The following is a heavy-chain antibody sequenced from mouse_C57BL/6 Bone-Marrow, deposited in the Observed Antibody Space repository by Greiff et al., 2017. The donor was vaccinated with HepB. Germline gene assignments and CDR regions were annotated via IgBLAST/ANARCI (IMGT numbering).Heavy chain of an antibody. V-gene: IGHV1-7*01. CDR3: ASTTERDYYAMDY. J-gene: IGHJ4*01. Sequence: QVQLQQSGAELAKPGASVKLSCKASGYTFPSYWMHWVKQRPGQGLEWIGYINPSSGYTKYNQKFKDKATLTADKSSSTAYMQLSSLTYEDSAVYYCASTTERDYYAMDYWGQGTSVTVSS. CDR1: GYTFPSYW. CDR2: INPSSGYT. D-gene: IGHD1-1*01.